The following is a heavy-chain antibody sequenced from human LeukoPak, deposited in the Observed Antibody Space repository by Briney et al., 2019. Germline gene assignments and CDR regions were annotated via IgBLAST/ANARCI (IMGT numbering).Heavy chain of an antibody. CDR2: ISSSSSTI. CDR1: GFTFSSYS. CDR3: ARDRRYDYVV. D-gene: IGHD3-16*01. Sequence: GGSLRLSCAASGFTFSSYSMNWVRQAPGKGLEWVSYISSSSSTIYYADFVKGRFTISRDNAKNSLYLQMNSLRAEDTAVYYCARDRRYDYVVWGQGTLVTVSS. V-gene: IGHV3-48*01. J-gene: IGHJ4*02.